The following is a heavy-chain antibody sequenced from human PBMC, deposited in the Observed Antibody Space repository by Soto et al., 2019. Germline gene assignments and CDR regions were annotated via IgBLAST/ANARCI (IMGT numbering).Heavy chain of an antibody. CDR3: ATRLKYYYGSGSYYNFDY. Sequence: ASVKVSCKASGGTFSSYAISWVRQAPGQGLEWMGGIIPIFGTANYAQKFQGRVTITADKSTSTAYMELSSLRSEDTAVYYCATRLKYYYGSGSYYNFDYWGQGTLVTVSS. D-gene: IGHD3-10*01. CDR2: IIPIFGTA. J-gene: IGHJ4*02. CDR1: GGTFSSYA. V-gene: IGHV1-69*06.